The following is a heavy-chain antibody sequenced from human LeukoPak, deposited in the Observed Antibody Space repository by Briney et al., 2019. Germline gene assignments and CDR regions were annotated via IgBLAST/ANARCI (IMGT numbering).Heavy chain of an antibody. J-gene: IGHJ6*03. CDR1: AGSISNYF. Sequence: SEPLSLTCTVSAGSISNYFWSWIRQPAGKGLEWIGRIYTSGTTNYSPSLKSRVTISVDTSKNQFSLKLSSVTAADTAVYYCARAGFSAAGIYYYYYMDVWGKGTTVTVSS. D-gene: IGHD2-2*01. V-gene: IGHV4-4*07. CDR2: IYTSGTT. CDR3: ARAGFSAAGIYYYYYMDV.